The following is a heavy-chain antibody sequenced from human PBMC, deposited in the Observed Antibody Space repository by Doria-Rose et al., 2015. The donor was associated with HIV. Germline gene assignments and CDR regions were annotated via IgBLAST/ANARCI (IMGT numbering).Heavy chain of an antibody. CDR3: ARIKSSRWYHKYYFDF. Sequence: QESGPVLVKPTETLTLTCTVSGVSLSSPGMGVSWIRQPPGKALKWLANIFSDDERSYKTSLKSRLTISRGTPKSQVVLTMTDMDPVDTATYYCARIKSSRWYHKYYFDFWGQGTLVIVSA. J-gene: IGHJ4*02. CDR2: IFSDDER. D-gene: IGHD6-13*01. CDR1: GVSLSSPGMG. V-gene: IGHV2-26*01.